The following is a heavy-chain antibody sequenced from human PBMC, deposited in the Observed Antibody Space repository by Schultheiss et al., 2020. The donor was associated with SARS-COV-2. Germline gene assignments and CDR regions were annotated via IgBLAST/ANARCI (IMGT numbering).Heavy chain of an antibody. CDR2: ISWNSGSI. Sequence: GGSLRLSCAASGFTFSSYAMHWVRQAPGKGLEWVSGISWNSGSIGYADSVKGRFTISRDNAKNSLYLQMNSLRAEDTAVYYCAKDLGITMVRGVISYFDYWGQGTLVTVSS. CDR1: GFTFSSYA. V-gene: IGHV3-9*01. D-gene: IGHD3-10*01. J-gene: IGHJ4*02. CDR3: AKDLGITMVRGVISYFDY.